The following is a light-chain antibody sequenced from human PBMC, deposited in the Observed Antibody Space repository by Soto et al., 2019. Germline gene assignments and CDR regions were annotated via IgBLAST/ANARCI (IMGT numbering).Light chain of an antibody. CDR2: DAS. J-gene: IGKJ5*01. CDR3: QQYENLPT. Sequence: DMQMTQSLSSLSASVGDRVTITCQASQNINNYLNWYQQKPGRAPKLLIYDASNLEAGVPSRFRGSGSGTDFTSTISRLQPEDIATYYRQQYENLPTFGQGTRLEIK. V-gene: IGKV1-33*01. CDR1: QNINNY.